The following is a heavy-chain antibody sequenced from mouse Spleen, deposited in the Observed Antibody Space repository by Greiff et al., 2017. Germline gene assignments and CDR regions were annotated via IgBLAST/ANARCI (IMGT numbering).Heavy chain of an antibody. J-gene: IGHJ4*01. D-gene: IGHD2-4*01. CDR1: GYTFTSYW. CDR2: IDPSDSYT. Sequence: VQLQQSGPELVKPGASVKMSCKASGYTFTSYWMHWVKQRPGQGLEWIGEIDPSDSYTNYNQKFKGKATLTVDKSSSTAYMQLSSLTSEDSAVYYCARGGDYGNYYAMDYWGQGTSVTVSS. CDR3: ARGGDYGNYYAMDY. V-gene: IGHV1-69*02.